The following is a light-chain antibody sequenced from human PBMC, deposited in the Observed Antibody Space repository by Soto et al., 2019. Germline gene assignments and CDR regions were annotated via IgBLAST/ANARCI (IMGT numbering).Light chain of an antibody. J-gene: IGKJ1*01. CDR3: QQRSNWPRT. Sequence: VMTQSPATLSVSPGERATLSCRASQSINSNLAWYQQRPGQAPRLLIYGASTRATGIPARFSGSGSGTEFTLTISSLQSEDFAVYYCQQRSNWPRTFGQGTKVDIK. V-gene: IGKV3-15*01. CDR2: GAS. CDR1: QSINSN.